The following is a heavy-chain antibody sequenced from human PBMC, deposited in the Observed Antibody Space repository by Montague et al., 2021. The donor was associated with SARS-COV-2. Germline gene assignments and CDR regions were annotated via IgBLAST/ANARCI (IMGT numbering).Heavy chain of an antibody. J-gene: IGHJ2*01. CDR3: ARERSYLYWYFDL. CDR2: IYTTGSS. Sequence: SETLSLTCAVSAGSIRDYYWSWIRQPAGKGLEWIGRIYTTGSSDYSPSLQSRVTMSVDTSKNQVSLRLMSVTVADTALYYCARERSYLYWYFDLWGRGTLVTVSS. V-gene: IGHV4-4*07. CDR1: AGSIRDYY.